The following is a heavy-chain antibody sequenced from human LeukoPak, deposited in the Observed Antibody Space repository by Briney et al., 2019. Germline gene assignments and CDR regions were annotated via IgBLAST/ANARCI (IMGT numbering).Heavy chain of an antibody. Sequence: ASVKVSCKASGYTFTSYDINWVRQAPGQGLEWMGWINPNSGGTNYARKFQGRVTMTRDTSISTAYMELSRLRSDDTAVYYCARGGSYGHRGLYNWGQGTLVTVSS. D-gene: IGHD5-18*01. V-gene: IGHV1-2*02. CDR3: ARGGSYGHRGLYN. CDR1: GYTFTSYD. CDR2: INPNSGGT. J-gene: IGHJ4*02.